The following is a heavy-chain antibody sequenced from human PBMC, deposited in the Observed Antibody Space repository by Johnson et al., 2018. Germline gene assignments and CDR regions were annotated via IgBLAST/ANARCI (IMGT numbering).Heavy chain of an antibody. Sequence: LVKPGGSLRLSCAASGFSFSRHTMNWVRQVPGKGLEWVSCISSDTGYIYYSDSVKGRFTVSRDNAKNSLFLQMNSLRVEDTAVYYCARESRETTAFDIWGQGTMVTVSS. J-gene: IGHJ3*02. CDR1: GFSFSRHT. V-gene: IGHV3-21*01. CDR2: ISSDTGYI. D-gene: IGHD1-1*01. CDR3: ARESRETTAFDI.